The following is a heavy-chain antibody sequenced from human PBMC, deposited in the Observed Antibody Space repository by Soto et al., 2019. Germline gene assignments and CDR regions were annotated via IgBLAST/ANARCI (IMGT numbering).Heavy chain of an antibody. J-gene: IGHJ6*02. CDR3: MTALWFGEFSDYYYYGMDV. D-gene: IGHD3-10*01. CDR1: GFTFSGSA. V-gene: IGHV3-73*02. Sequence: EVQLVESGGGLVQPGGSLKLSCAASGFTFSGSAMHWVRQASGKGLEWVGRIRSKANSYATAYAASVKGRFTISRDDSKNTAYLQMNSLKTEDTAVYYCMTALWFGEFSDYYYYGMDVWGQGTTVTVSS. CDR2: IRSKANSYAT.